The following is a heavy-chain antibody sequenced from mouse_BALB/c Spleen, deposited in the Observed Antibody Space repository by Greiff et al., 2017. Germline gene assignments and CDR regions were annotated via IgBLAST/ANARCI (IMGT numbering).Heavy chain of an antibody. Sequence: EVKVVESGGGLVQPGGSLRLSCATSGFTFTDYYMSWVRQPPGKALEWLGFIRNKANGYTTEYSASVKGRFTISRDNSQSILYLQMNTLRAEDSATYYCARDNRHYYGSSYWGQGTSVTVSS. J-gene: IGHJ4*01. D-gene: IGHD1-1*01. CDR2: IRNKANGYTT. CDR3: ARDNRHYYGSSY. CDR1: GFTFTDYY. V-gene: IGHV7-3*02.